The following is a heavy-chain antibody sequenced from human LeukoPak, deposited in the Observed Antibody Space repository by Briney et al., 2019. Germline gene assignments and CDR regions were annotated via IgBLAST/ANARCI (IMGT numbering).Heavy chain of an antibody. J-gene: IGHJ6*02. CDR2: IKQDGSEK. CDR3: ARGSTGTTLLGYGMDV. CDR1: GFTFSTYW. D-gene: IGHD1-7*01. V-gene: IGHV3-7*05. Sequence: GGSLRLSCAASGFTFSTYWMSWVRQAPGKGLEWVANIKQDGSEKYYVDSVKGRFTISRDNAKNSLYLQMNSLRAEDTAVYFCARGSTGTTLLGYGMDVWGQGTTVTVSS.